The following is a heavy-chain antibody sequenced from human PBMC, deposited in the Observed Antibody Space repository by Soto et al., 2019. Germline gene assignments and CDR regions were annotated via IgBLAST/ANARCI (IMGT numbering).Heavy chain of an antibody. CDR2: IIPIFGTA. Sequence: QVQLVQSGAEVKKPGSSVKVSCKASGGTFSSYAISWVRQAPGQGLEWMGGIIPIFGTANYAQKFQGRVTITADESTSTAYMELSSLGSEDTAVYYCATSRADTAMGSYYYYYGMDVWGQGTTVTVSS. J-gene: IGHJ6*02. D-gene: IGHD5-18*01. CDR1: GGTFSSYA. V-gene: IGHV1-69*12. CDR3: ATSRADTAMGSYYYYYGMDV.